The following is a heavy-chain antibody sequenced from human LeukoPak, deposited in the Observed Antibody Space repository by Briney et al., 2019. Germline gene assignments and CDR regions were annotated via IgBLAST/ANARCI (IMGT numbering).Heavy chain of an antibody. CDR1: GYIFRSYW. V-gene: IGHV5-51*01. Sequence: GESLKISCKGSGYIFRSYWIGWVRQMPGKGLEWMGIIYPGDSDTRYSPSFQGQVTISADKSISTADLQWSSLKASDTAIYYCARQSSTLVRGVQFDYWGQGTLVTVSS. D-gene: IGHD3-10*01. J-gene: IGHJ4*02. CDR2: IYPGDSDT. CDR3: ARQSSTLVRGVQFDY.